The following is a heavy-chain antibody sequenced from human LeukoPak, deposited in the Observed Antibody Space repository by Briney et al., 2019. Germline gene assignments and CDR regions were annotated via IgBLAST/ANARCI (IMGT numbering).Heavy chain of an antibody. D-gene: IGHD3-3*01. Sequence: ASVKVSCKTSGYTFTSYGISWVRQAPGQGLEWMGWISAYNGNTNYAQKLQGRVTMTTDTSTSTAYMELRSLRSDDTAVYYCARVSDDLWSGYYKGYYYYYMDVWGKGTTVTVSS. J-gene: IGHJ6*03. V-gene: IGHV1-18*01. CDR1: GYTFTSYG. CDR2: ISAYNGNT. CDR3: ARVSDDLWSGYYKGYYYYYMDV.